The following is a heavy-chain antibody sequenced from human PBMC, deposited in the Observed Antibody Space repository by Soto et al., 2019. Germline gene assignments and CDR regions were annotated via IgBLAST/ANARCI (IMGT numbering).Heavy chain of an antibody. J-gene: IGHJ6*01. CDR2: INPISGDT. CDR1: GYTFTDHF. Sequence: QVHLVQSGAEVKKPGASVKVSCKASGYTFTDHFIHWVRQAPGQGLEWMGWINPISGDTNYAQKFQHRVAMTRDTSINTVYMDLRRLISGDTGVYYCARVRREPYGADVWGQGTTVTVSS. D-gene: IGHD3-10*01. V-gene: IGHV1-2*02. CDR3: ARVRREPYGADV.